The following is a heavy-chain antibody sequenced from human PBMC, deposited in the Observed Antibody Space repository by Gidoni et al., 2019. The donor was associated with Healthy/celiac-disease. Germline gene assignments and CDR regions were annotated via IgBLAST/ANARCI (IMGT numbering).Heavy chain of an antibody. CDR2: INHSGST. Sequence: QVQLQQWGAGLLKPSETLSLTCAVYGGSFSGYYWSWIRQPPGKGLEWIGEINHSGSTNYNPSLKSRVTISVDTSKNQCSLKLSSVTAADTAGYYCARSILPAANKVWFDPWGQGTLVTVSS. V-gene: IGHV4-34*01. CDR1: GGSFSGYY. D-gene: IGHD2-2*01. CDR3: ARSILPAANKVWFDP. J-gene: IGHJ5*02.